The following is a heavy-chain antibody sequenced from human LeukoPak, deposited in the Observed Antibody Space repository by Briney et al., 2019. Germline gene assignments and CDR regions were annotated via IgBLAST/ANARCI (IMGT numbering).Heavy chain of an antibody. CDR2: IYPGDSTT. CDR3: ARLSTTLTISIWGRFDA. D-gene: IGHD3-16*01. CDR1: GYDFPSYW. J-gene: IGHJ5*02. Sequence: GESLQISCEGSGYDFPSYWVAWVRQVPGKGLEWLGIIYPGDSTTRYNPSFQGQVTISADKSINTAYLQWSTLRASDTATYYCARLSTTLTISIWGRFDAWGQGTLVTVS. V-gene: IGHV5-51*01.